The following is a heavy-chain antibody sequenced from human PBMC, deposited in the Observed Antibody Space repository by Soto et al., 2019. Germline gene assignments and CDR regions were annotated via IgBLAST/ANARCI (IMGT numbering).Heavy chain of an antibody. V-gene: IGHV4-39*01. J-gene: IGHJ1*01. Sequence: SVTLSLTCTVSGGSISSSSYYWGWIRQPPGKGLEWIGSIYYSGSTYYNPSLKSRVTISVDTSKNQFSLKLSSVTAADTAVYYCASLFTIFGVVIMGNFQHWGQGTLVTVSS. CDR2: IYYSGST. CDR1: GGSISSSSYY. CDR3: ASLFTIFGVVIMGNFQH. D-gene: IGHD3-3*01.